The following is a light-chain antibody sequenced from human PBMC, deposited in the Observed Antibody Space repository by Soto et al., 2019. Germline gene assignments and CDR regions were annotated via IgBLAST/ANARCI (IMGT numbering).Light chain of an antibody. V-gene: IGKV3-20*01. Sequence: EVVLNQSPVTLSLSPWEIATLSCRASQSFRGLLAWYQQKPGQAPRLLIYDAYNRATGIPPRFSGSGSGTDFTLTISRLEPEDFAVYYCQQYGSSPRTCGQGNKGDIK. CDR1: QSFRGL. J-gene: IGKJ1*01. CDR2: DAY. CDR3: QQYGSSPRT.